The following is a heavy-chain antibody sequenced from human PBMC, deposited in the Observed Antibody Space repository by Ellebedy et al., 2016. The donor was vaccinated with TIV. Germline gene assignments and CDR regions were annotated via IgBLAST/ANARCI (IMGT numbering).Heavy chain of an antibody. D-gene: IGHD3-10*01. CDR2: IYHSGST. Sequence: MPSETLSLTCTVSGGSISSYYWSWIRQPPGKGLEWIGEIYHSGSTNYNPSLKSRVTISVDKSKNQFSLKLSSVTAADTAVYYCARARLGLREYYFDYWGQGTLVTVSS. J-gene: IGHJ4*02. CDR3: ARARLGLREYYFDY. V-gene: IGHV4-59*12. CDR1: GGSISSYY.